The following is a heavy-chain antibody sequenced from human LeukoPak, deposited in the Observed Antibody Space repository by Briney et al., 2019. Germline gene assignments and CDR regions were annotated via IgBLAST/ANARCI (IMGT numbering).Heavy chain of an antibody. CDR1: GFTFSSYW. J-gene: IGHJ4*02. V-gene: IGHV3-7*03. D-gene: IGHD5-24*01. CDR3: AKEGRSLQTY. Sequence: GGSLRLSCTASGFTFSSYWMSWVRLAPGKGLEWVANIKEDGTETYYVDSVKGRFTISRDNAKNSLYLQMNSLRVEDTAVYYCAKEGRSLQTYWGQGTLVTVSS. CDR2: IKEDGTET.